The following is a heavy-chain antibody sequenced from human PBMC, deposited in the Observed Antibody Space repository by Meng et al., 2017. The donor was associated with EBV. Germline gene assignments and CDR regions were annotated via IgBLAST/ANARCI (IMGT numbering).Heavy chain of an antibody. CDR1: DDSISSFYY. D-gene: IGHD6-19*01. CDR3: ARPFPSWQSPRLDPFGA. V-gene: IGHV4-39*01. J-gene: IGHJ5*02. CDR2: VHYTGST. Sequence: QLQLRVSGPGQVKPSVTLSLTCTASDDSISSFYYWGWIRQPPGRGLEWIGSVHYTGSTYYSPCLKSRVTVSVDTSKIQFSLRLTSVTAADTAVYYCARPFPSWQSPRLDPFGAWGQGTLVTVSS.